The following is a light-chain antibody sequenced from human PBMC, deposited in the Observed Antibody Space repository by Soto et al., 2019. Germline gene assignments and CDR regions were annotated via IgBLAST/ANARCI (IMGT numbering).Light chain of an antibody. V-gene: IGKV1-5*03. CDR1: QSISTW. CDR3: QQYNSYSTFGPAT. Sequence: DIPMTQSPSTLSASVGDIVTITCRASQSISTWLAWYQQKPGKAPKLLIYSASDLESGVPSRFSGSGFGTEFTLTITSLQPDDFATYYCQQYNSYSTFGPATFGQGTKVDIK. CDR2: SAS. J-gene: IGKJ1*01.